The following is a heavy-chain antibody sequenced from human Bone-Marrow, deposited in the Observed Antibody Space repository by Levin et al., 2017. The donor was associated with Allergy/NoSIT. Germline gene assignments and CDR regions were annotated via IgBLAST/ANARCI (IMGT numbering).Heavy chain of an antibody. J-gene: IGHJ4*02. CDR2: IKSKTDGGTT. Sequence: RTSETLSLTCAASGFTFSSAWLSWVRQAPGEGLQWVGRIKSKTDGGTTDYGAAVKGRFTISRDDSKNTLYLQMNSLRTEDTAKYYCTTDRAIAARPVFDYWGPGTLVTVSS. D-gene: IGHD6-13*01. CDR1: GFTFSSAW. V-gene: IGHV3-15*01. CDR3: TTDRAIAARPVFDY.